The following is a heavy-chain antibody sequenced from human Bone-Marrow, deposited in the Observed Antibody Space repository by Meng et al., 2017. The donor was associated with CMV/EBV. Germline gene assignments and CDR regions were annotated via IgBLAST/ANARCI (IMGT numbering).Heavy chain of an antibody. CDR3: ARDRHCSSTSCPFDY. J-gene: IGHJ4*02. V-gene: IGHV3-9*01. CDR1: GFTFDDYA. CDR2: ISWNSGSI. Sequence: SLKISCAASGFTFDDYAMHWVRQAPGKGLEWVSGISWNSGSIGYADSVKGRFTISRDNAKNSLYLQMNSLRAEDTAVYYCARDRHCSSTSCPFDYWGQGTRVTVSS. D-gene: IGHD2-2*01.